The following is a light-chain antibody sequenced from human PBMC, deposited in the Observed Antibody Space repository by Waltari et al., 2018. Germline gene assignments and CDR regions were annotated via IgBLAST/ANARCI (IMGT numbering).Light chain of an antibody. J-gene: IGLJ2*01. CDR3: HSRDASGVGGS. CDR1: GLRSYY. CDR2: DKN. V-gene: IGLV3-19*01. Sequence: SSELTQDPAVSVAMGQTVTITCQGNGLRSYYASWYQQRPGQAPILIMYDKNNRPSVVPGRFSGSNSDNTASLTITGAQAEDEASYYCHSRDASGVGGSFGGGTKLTVL.